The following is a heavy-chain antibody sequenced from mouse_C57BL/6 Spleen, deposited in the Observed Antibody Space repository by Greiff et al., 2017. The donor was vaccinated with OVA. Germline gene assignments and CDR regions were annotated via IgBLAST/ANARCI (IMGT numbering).Heavy chain of an antibody. J-gene: IGHJ1*03. Sequence: QVQLQHPGAELVMPGASVKLSCKASGYTFTSYWMHWVKQRPGQGLEWIGEIDPSDSDTNYNQKFKGKSTLTVDKSSSTAYMQLSSLTSEDSAVYDCAGSATVVAYRGYFDVWGTGTTVTVSS. CDR2: IDPSDSDT. CDR3: AGSATVVAYRGYFDV. D-gene: IGHD1-1*01. V-gene: IGHV1-69*01. CDR1: GYTFTSYW.